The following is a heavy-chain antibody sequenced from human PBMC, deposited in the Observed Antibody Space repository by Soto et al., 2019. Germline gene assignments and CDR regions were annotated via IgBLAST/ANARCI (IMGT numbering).Heavy chain of an antibody. CDR2: ISYDGSNK. D-gene: IGHD3-22*01. CDR3: AKDGHYDSSGYYYDFDY. V-gene: IGHV3-30*18. CDR1: GFTFRSYG. Sequence: QVQLVESGGGVVQPGRSLRLSCAASGFTFRSYGMHWVRQAPDKGLEWVAVISYDGSNKYYADPVKGRFTISRDNSKNTLYLQMNSLRAEDTAVYYCAKDGHYDSSGYYYDFDYWGQGTLVTVSS. J-gene: IGHJ4*02.